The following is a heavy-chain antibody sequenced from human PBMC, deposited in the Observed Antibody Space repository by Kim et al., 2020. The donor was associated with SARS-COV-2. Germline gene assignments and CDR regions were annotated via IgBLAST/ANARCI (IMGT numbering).Heavy chain of an antibody. D-gene: IGHD6-19*01. V-gene: IGHV3-11*05. CDR2: ISSSSYT. CDR1: GFTFSDYY. J-gene: IGHJ6*02. CDR3: ARAKAGVAVAGRRREHPYGMDV. Sequence: GGSLRLSCAASGFTFSDYYMSWIRQAPGKGLEWVSYISSSSYTNYADSVKGRFTISRDNAKNSLYLQMNSLRAEDTAVYYCARAKAGVAVAGRRREHPYGMDVWGQGTTVTVS.